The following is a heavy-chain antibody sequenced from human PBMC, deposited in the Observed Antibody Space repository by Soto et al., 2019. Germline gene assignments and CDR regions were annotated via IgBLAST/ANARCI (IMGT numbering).Heavy chain of an antibody. CDR3: AKDGRTYYYGSGSLYYFDS. CDR1: GFIFSSYA. D-gene: IGHD3-10*01. J-gene: IGHJ4*02. Sequence: EVQLLESGGGLVQPGGSLRLSCAASGFIFSSYAMSWVRQAPGKGLEWVSAVSGSGGNTYYVDSVKGRFTISRDNSKNTLYLQMNSLRAEDTAVYYCAKDGRTYYYGSGSLYYFDSWGQGTLVTVSS. CDR2: VSGSGGNT. V-gene: IGHV3-23*01.